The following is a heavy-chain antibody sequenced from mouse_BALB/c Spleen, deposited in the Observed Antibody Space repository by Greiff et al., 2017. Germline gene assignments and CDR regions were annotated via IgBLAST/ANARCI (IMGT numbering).Heavy chain of an antibody. J-gene: IGHJ3*01. V-gene: IGHV3-2*02. D-gene: IGHD1-1*01. CDR2: ISYSGST. CDR3: AREFITTGGFAY. CDR1: GYSITSDYA. Sequence: DVKLVESGPGLVKPSQSLSLTCTVTGYSITSDYAWNWIRQFPGNKLEWMGYISYSGSTSYNPSLKSRISITRDTSKNQFFLQLNSVTTEDTATYYCAREFITTGGFAYGGQGTLVTVSA.